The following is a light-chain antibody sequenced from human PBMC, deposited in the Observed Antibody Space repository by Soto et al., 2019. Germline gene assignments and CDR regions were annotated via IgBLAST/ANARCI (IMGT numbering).Light chain of an antibody. CDR2: DAS. V-gene: IGKV3-11*01. CDR3: QQRTNWPLT. CDR1: QSVSSD. Sequence: EIVLTQSPATLSLSPGERATLSCRASQSVSSDLAWYQQKPGQAPRLLIYDASNRATDTPARFSGSGSGTDFTLTIGSLEPEDFALYYCQQRTNWPLTFGGGTKVEIK. J-gene: IGKJ4*01.